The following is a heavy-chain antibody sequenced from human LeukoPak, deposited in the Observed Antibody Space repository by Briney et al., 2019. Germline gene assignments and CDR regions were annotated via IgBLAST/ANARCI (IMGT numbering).Heavy chain of an antibody. Sequence: SDTLSLTCTVSGGSISSSSYYWGWIRQPPGKGLEWIGSIYYSGSTYYNPSLKSRVTISVDTSKNQFSLKLKSVTAADTAVYYCARVSGGGYDPSGPGGYWGQGTLVTVSS. D-gene: IGHD1-26*01. J-gene: IGHJ4*02. CDR1: GGSISSSSYY. CDR2: IYYSGST. CDR3: ARVSGGGYDPSGPGGY. V-gene: IGHV4-39*07.